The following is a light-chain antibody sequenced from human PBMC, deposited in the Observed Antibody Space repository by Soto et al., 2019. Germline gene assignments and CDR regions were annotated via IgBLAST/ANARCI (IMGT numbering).Light chain of an antibody. CDR3: QQYGTAPWT. Sequence: LTQSPCAVSLSSGERATLSCRASQSVINSYLAWYQQKPGQAPRLLLYGAYNRATGIPDRFSGSGSGTDFTLTISRLEPEDFAVYYCQQYGTAPWTFGQGTKVDIK. CDR2: GAY. CDR1: QSVINSY. V-gene: IGKV3-20*01. J-gene: IGKJ1*01.